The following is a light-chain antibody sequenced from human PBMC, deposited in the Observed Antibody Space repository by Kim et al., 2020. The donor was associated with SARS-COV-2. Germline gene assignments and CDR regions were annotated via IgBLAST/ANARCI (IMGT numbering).Light chain of an antibody. CDR2: DVS. V-gene: IGKV3-11*01. CDR1: QSVDTA. J-gene: IGKJ4*01. CDR3: HHRRLWTPT. Sequence: LSPGERATLSRRASQSVDTALDWDQRRHGQAPTLIIFDVSRRVTGVPARFSGTGSGTDCTLTISSLETEDVAQFNSHHRRLWTPTFGGGTKREIK.